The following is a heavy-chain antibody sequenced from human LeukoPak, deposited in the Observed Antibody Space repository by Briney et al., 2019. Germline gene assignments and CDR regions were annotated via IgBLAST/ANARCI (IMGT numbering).Heavy chain of an antibody. Sequence: ASVKVSCKASGYTFTSYGISWVRQAPGQGLEWMGWISAYNGNTNYAQKLQGRVTMTTDTSTSTAYMELRSLRSDDTAVYYCARVPNPSHSLSGWSDFDYWGQGTLVTVSS. V-gene: IGHV1-18*01. CDR3: ARVPNPSHSLSGWSDFDY. CDR1: GYTFTSYG. D-gene: IGHD6-19*01. CDR2: ISAYNGNT. J-gene: IGHJ4*02.